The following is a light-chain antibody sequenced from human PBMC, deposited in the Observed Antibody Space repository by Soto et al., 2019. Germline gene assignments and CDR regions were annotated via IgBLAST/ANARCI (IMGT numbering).Light chain of an antibody. CDR2: DAS. V-gene: IGKV3-11*01. Sequence: EILLTQSPATLSLSPGDRAVLSCRASQSVSRSFTCYQHKAVQAPRLLSYDASTMATGIPRRFSGSGSGTDFTLTLSSLEPEDFAVYYCQQRSNSFGGGTKVEIK. CDR1: QSVSRS. J-gene: IGKJ4*01. CDR3: QQRSNS.